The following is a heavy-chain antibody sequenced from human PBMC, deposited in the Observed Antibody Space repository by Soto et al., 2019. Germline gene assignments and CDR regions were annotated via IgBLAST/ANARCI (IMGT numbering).Heavy chain of an antibody. J-gene: IGHJ4*02. Sequence: ASVKVSCKASGYTFTSYYMHWVRQAPGQGLEWMGIINPSGGSTSYAQKFQGRVTMTRDTSTSTVYMELRSLRSDDTAVYYCARVQYYYDSSGYYNRAPDYWGPGTLVTVSS. D-gene: IGHD3-22*01. CDR1: GYTFTSYY. CDR3: ARVQYYYDSSGYYNRAPDY. V-gene: IGHV1-46*01. CDR2: INPSGGST.